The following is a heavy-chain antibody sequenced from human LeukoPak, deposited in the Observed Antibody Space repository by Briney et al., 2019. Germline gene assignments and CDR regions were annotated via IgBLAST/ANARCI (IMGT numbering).Heavy chain of an antibody. CDR1: ASRFTSYA. V-gene: IGHV3-23*01. D-gene: IGHD2/OR15-2a*01. J-gene: IGHJ4*02. CDR3: AKLVRAGRILPFSLES. Sequence: PGRSQRLSWARYASRFTSYAMDWVRRAPGNWLEWITAISATGGSTNYTVSVEGRFTIARDNPKNPLYLQLNSLGVEDTAIYYCAKLVRAGRILPFSLESWGQGTLVTVSS. CDR2: ISATGGST.